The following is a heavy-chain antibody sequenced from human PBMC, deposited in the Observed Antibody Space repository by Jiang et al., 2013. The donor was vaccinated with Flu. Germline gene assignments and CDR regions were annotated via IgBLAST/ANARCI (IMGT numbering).Heavy chain of an antibody. CDR1: GGSISSYY. V-gene: IGHV4-59*01. J-gene: IGHJ4*02. CDR2: IYYSGST. CDR3: ASHYYDSSGYYYPSGY. Sequence: GPGLVKPSETLSLTCTVSGGSISSYYWSWIRQPPGKGLEWIGYIYYSGSTNYNPSLKSRVTISVDTSKNQFSLKLSSVTAADTAVYYCASHYYDSSGYYYPSGYWGQGTLVTVSS. D-gene: IGHD3-22*01.